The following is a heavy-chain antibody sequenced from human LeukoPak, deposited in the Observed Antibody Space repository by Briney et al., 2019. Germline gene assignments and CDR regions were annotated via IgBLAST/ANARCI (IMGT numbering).Heavy chain of an antibody. Sequence: SVKVSCKASGGTFSSYSISWVRQAPGQGLEWMGRIIPILGIANYAQKFQGRVTITGDKSTSTAYMELSSLRSEDTAVYYCARDAILTGYSLLSFYMDVGAKGPRSPSP. V-gene: IGHV1-69*04. CDR2: IIPILGIA. D-gene: IGHD3-9*01. CDR3: ARDAILTGYSLLSFYMDV. CDR1: GGTFSSYS. J-gene: IGHJ6*03.